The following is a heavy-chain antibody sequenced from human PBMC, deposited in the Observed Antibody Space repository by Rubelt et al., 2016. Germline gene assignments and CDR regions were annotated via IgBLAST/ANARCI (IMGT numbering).Heavy chain of an antibody. D-gene: IGHD4-23*01. Sequence: EVQLLESGGGLVQPGGSLRLSCAASGFTFSSYAMTWVRQAPGKGLQWVSVISDSDGSTYYADSGKGRFTISRDNSKNTLYLQMNSLGAEDTALYYCAKGPYGGNPPEGVVDHWGQGTLVTVSS. CDR1: GFTFSSYA. J-gene: IGHJ4*02. CDR2: ISDSDGST. CDR3: AKGPYGGNPPEGVVDH. V-gene: IGHV3-23*01.